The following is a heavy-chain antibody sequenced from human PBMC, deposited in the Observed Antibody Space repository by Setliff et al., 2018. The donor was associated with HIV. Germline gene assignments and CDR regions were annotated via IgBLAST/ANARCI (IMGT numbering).Heavy chain of an antibody. Sequence: ASVKVSCKASGYTSTSYDINWVRQATGQGLEWMGWMNPDSGNTGSAQNFQGRLTITWNTSISTAYMELGSLGFDDTAVYFCARTRSGGSSVYYHYYMDVWGQGTAVTVSS. CDR2: MNPDSGNT. CDR1: GYTSTSYD. D-gene: IGHD2-15*01. J-gene: IGHJ6*03. CDR3: ARTRSGGSSVYYHYYMDV. V-gene: IGHV1-8*01.